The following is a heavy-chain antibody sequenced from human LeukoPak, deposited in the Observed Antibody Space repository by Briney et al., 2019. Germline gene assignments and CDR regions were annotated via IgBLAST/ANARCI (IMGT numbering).Heavy chain of an antibody. CDR1: GYTFTSYD. CDR3: ARDWEWRARRDLFDP. CDR2: MNPNSGNT. V-gene: IGHV1-8*01. Sequence: ASVKVSCKASGYTFTSYDINWVRQATGQGLEWMGWMNPNSGNTGYAQKFLGRVTMTTDTSTTTAYMELRGLRSDDTAVYYCARDWEWRARRDLFDPWGQGTRVTVSS. J-gene: IGHJ5*02. D-gene: IGHD3-3*01.